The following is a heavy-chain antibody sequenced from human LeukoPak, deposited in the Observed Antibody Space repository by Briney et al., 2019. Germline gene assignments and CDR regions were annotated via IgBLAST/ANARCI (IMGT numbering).Heavy chain of an antibody. J-gene: IGHJ3*01. D-gene: IGHD2-2*01. CDR1: GFTFNSYA. CDR2: ISYDGSNK. CDR3: ARDSWDIVVVPAAVFGS. V-gene: IGHV3-30-3*01. Sequence: GGSLRLSCAASGFTFNSYAMHWVRQAPGRGLEWVAVISYDGSNKYYADSVKGRFTISRDNSKNTLYLQMNSLRAEDTAVYYCARDSWDIVVVPAAVFGSWGQGTMVTVSS.